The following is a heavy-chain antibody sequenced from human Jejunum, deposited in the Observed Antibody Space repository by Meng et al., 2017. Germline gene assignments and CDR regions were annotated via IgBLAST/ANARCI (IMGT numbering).Heavy chain of an antibody. V-gene: IGHV4-4*02. CDR3: ARGVLERYFDY. D-gene: IGHD3-10*01. Sequence: HVPRLEVGPGQVKASGTLSPASSVTSDCPSWSDRWAWVGQAPSRGLEWIGEVWHSRATYYSPSLESHPTKTIYSSNNRFSLEPSSATAAYTAVYFCARGVLERYFDYWGQGTLVTVSS. J-gene: IGHJ4*02. CDR1: SDCPSWSDR. CDR2: VWHSRAT.